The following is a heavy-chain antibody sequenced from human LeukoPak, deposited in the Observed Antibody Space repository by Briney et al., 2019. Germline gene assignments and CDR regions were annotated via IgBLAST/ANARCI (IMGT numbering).Heavy chain of an antibody. CDR2: IYHSGST. CDR3: ARVELELQWFDP. D-gene: IGHD1-7*01. V-gene: IGHV4-38-2*02. J-gene: IGHJ5*02. Sequence: PSETLSLTCTVSGYSISSGYYWGWIRQPSGKGLEWIGSIYHSGSTYYNPSLKSRVTISVDTSKNQFSLKLSSVTAADTAVYYCARVELELQWFDPWGQGTLVTVSS. CDR1: GYSISSGYY.